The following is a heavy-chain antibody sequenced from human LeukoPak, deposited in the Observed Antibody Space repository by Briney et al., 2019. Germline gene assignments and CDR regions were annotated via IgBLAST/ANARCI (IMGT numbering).Heavy chain of an antibody. J-gene: IGHJ6*02. CDR3: ARDRYSGYDFQDPDGMDV. CDR2: ISSSGSTI. CDR1: GFTFSSYE. V-gene: IGHV3-48*03. D-gene: IGHD5-12*01. Sequence: PGGSLRLSCAASGFTFSSYEMSWVRQAPGKGLEWVSYISSSGSTIYYADSVKGRFTISRDNAKNSLYLQMNSLRAEDTAVYYCARDRYSGYDFQDPDGMDVWGQGTTVTVPS.